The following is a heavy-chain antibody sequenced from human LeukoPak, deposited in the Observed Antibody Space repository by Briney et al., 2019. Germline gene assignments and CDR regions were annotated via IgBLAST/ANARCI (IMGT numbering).Heavy chain of an antibody. D-gene: IGHD2-2*01. V-gene: IGHV3-7*01. CDR1: GFTFSSYW. J-gene: IGHJ4*02. CDR3: ARGPQGYCSTTSCSNDY. Sequence: PGGSLRLSCAASGFTFSSYWMSWVRQAPGKGLEWVANIKQDGREKYYVDSVKGRFTISRDNAKNSLYLQMSSLRAEDTAAYYCARGPQGYCSTTSCSNDYWGQGTLVTVSS. CDR2: IKQDGREK.